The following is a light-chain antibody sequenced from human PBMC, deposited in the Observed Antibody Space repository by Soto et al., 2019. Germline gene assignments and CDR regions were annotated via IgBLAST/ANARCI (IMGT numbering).Light chain of an antibody. Sequence: EIVMTQSPATLSVSPGERATLSCRASQSVSSNLAWYQQKPGQAPRLLIYGASTGATGIPAGFSGSGSGTDFTLTISSLQSEDFAVYYCQQYNSWPLTFGQGTRLEIK. V-gene: IGKV3-15*01. CDR2: GAS. J-gene: IGKJ5*01. CDR3: QQYNSWPLT. CDR1: QSVSSN.